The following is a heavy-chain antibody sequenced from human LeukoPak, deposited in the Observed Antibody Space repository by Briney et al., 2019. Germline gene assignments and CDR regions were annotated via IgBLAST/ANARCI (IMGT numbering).Heavy chain of an antibody. J-gene: IGHJ4*02. D-gene: IGHD1-1*01. CDR3: ARDPANGYFDY. CDR2: IYYSGST. Sequence: PSETLSLTCTVSGGSISSSSYYWGWIRQPPGKGLEWIGSIYYSGSTYYNPSLKSRVTISVDTSKNQFSLKLSSVTAADTAVYYRARDPANGYFDYWGQGTLVTVSS. CDR1: GGSISSSSYY. V-gene: IGHV4-39*02.